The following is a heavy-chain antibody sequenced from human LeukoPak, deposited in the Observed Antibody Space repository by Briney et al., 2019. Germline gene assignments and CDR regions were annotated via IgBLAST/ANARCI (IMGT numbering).Heavy chain of an antibody. V-gene: IGHV1-69*01. CDR2: IIPIFGTA. D-gene: IGHD3-16*01. J-gene: IGHJ4*02. CDR3: ARSSQTRPLQPLRY. CDR1: GGTFISYA. Sequence: SVKVSCKASGGTFISYAISWVRQAPGQGLEWMGGIIPIFGTANYAQKFQGRVTITADESTSTAYMELSNLRSEDTAVYYCARSSQTRPLQPLRYWGQGTLVTVSS.